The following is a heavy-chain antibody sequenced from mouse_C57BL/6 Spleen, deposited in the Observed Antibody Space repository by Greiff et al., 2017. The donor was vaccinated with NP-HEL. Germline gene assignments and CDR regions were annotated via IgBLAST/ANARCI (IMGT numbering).Heavy chain of an antibody. D-gene: IGHD1-1*01. Sequence: QVQLQQPGAELVMPGASVKLSCKASGYTFTSYWMHWVKQRPGQGLEWIGEIDPSDSYTNYNQKFKGKSTLTVDKSSSTAYMQLSSLTSEDSAVYYCARSPFITSRDYWGQGTSVTVSS. CDR2: IDPSDSYT. CDR1: GYTFTSYW. CDR3: ARSPFITSRDY. J-gene: IGHJ4*01. V-gene: IGHV1-69*01.